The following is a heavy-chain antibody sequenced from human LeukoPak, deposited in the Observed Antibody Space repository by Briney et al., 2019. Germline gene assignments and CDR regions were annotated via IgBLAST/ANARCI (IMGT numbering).Heavy chain of an antibody. J-gene: IGHJ4*02. Sequence: GGSLRLSCAASGFTFSTYAMSWVRLAPGKGLEWVSAIVGSSGSTNYADSVKGRFTISRDSSKNTVYLQMNSLRAEDTAVYYCAKDRCSTTICYLLDYWGQGTLVTVSS. V-gene: IGHV3-23*01. CDR2: IVGSSGST. D-gene: IGHD2-2*01. CDR1: GFTFSTYA. CDR3: AKDRCSTTICYLLDY.